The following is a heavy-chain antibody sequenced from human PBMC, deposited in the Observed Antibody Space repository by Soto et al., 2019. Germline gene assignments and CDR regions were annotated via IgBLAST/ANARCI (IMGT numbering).Heavy chain of an antibody. CDR3: ARYSGTYCVY. J-gene: IGHJ4*02. D-gene: IGHD1-26*01. Sequence: SETLSLTCSVSGGSISPYYWTWIRQSPGKGLEWIGFISYSGSTSYNPSLKSRVTISVDTSKSQFSLKLSSVTAADTAVYYCARYSGTYCVYWGQGTLVTSPQ. CDR1: GGSISPYY. V-gene: IGHV4-59*01. CDR2: ISYSGST.